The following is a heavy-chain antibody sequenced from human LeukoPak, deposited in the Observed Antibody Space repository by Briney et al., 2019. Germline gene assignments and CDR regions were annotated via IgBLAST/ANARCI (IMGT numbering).Heavy chain of an antibody. J-gene: IGHJ3*02. CDR2: IIPIVGIP. D-gene: IGHD2-2*01. V-gene: IGHV1-69*04. CDR1: GGTFSSYA. CDR3: AREAYQIEAFDI. Sequence: SVKVSCKASGGTFSSYAITWVRQAPGQGLEWMGRIIPIVGIPNYAQNFQGRVTITADKSTSTAYMELSSLRSEDTAVYYCAREAYQIEAFDIWGQGTMVTVSS.